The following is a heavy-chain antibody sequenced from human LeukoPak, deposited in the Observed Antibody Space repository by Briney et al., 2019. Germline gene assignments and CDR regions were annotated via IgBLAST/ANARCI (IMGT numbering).Heavy chain of an antibody. J-gene: IGHJ4*02. CDR1: GFSVSNNY. CDR3: ARGRGLGVVSPYFDY. D-gene: IGHD3-3*01. Sequence: GGSLRLSCVVSGFSVSNNYIIWVRQAPGNGLERVSAIYGDGRTSHSASVRGRFTISRDNSKNIVSLQMNNLRAEDTAVYYCARGRGLGVVSPYFDYWGQGPLVTVSS. CDR2: IYGDGRT. V-gene: IGHV3-53*01.